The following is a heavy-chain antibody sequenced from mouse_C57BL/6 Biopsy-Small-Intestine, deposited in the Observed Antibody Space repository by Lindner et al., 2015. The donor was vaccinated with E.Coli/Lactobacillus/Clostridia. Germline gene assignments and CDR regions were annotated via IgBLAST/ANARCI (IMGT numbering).Heavy chain of an antibody. Sequence: SVKVSCKASGYTFSTYGIIWLRQAPGQGLEWMAWISPNRGDTEYSQRVQDRVTLTTDTSTDTAYMELRNLRSDDTALYFCSRVANFFDDRVPFFQVWGQGTLVTVS. J-gene: IGHJ3*02. CDR2: ISPNRGDT. CDR3: SRVANFFDDRVPFFQV. D-gene: IGHD2-14*01. CDR1: GYTFSTYG. V-gene: IGHV1-7*01.